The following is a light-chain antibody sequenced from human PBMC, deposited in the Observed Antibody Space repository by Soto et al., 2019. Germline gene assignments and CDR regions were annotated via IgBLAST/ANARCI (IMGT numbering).Light chain of an antibody. J-gene: IGKJ2*01. V-gene: IGKV3-20*01. Sequence: EIVLTQSPGTLSLYPGERATLSCRASQSVSSSYLAWYQQKPGQAPRLLIYGASSRATGIPDRFSGSVSGTAFTFTISRLEPEDFAVNSGQQYGSLPYTFGQGTKLEIK. CDR1: QSVSSSY. CDR2: GAS. CDR3: QQYGSLPYT.